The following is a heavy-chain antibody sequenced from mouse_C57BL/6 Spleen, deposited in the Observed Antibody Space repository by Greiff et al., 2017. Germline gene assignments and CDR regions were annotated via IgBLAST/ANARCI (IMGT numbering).Heavy chain of an antibody. V-gene: IGHV1-81*01. J-gene: IGHJ2*01. CDR3: ARGSGYSNFDY. CDR1: GYTFTSYG. CDR2: IYPRSGNT. D-gene: IGHD2-5*01. Sequence: QVQLQQSGAELARPGASVKLSCKASGYTFTSYGISWVKQRTGQGLEWIGEIYPRSGNTYYNEKFKGKATLTADKSSSTAYMELRSPTSEDSAVYFCARGSGYSNFDYWGQGTTLTVSS.